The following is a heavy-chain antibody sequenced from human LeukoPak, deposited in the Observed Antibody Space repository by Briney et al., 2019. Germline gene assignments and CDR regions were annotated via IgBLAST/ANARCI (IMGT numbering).Heavy chain of an antibody. D-gene: IGHD3-10*01. CDR1: GFTFTRYA. CDR2: ISSDGTDK. V-gene: IGHV3-30-3*01. CDR3: ARALITMIRGVIDY. Sequence: GGSLRLSCAASGFTFTRYAMHWVRQAPGKGLEWVAVISSDGTDKYYADSVKGRFTICRDSAKNTLYLQMNSLRAEDTAVYYCARALITMIRGVIDYWGQGTLVTVSS. J-gene: IGHJ4*02.